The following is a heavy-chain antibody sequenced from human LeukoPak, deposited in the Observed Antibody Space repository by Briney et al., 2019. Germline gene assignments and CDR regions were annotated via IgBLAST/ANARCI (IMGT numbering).Heavy chain of an antibody. D-gene: IGHD3-3*01. J-gene: IGHJ3*01. CDR1: GGSVINTNW. V-gene: IGHV4-4*02. CDR3: ARAAELYDFWGGNGPFDL. CDR2: VHLDGRT. Sequence: KASETLSLTCGVSGGSVINTNWWTWVRQPPGKGLEWIGEVHLDGRTNYNPSLESRPTMSVDVSENQVSLKLTSVTAADTAVYYCARAAELYDFWGGNGPFDLWGQGKMVTVSS.